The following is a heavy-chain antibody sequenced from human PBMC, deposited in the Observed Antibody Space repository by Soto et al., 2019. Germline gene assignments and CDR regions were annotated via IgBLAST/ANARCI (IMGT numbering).Heavy chain of an antibody. Sequence: GGSLRLSCAASGFTFSSYSMNWVRQAPGKGLEWVSSISSSSSYIYYADSVKGRFTISRDNAKNSLDLQMNTLRAEDTSVYYFARAHSSTTRSYTGNWFVPWGQGTLLTVSS. J-gene: IGHJ5*02. CDR2: ISSSSSYI. CDR1: GFTFSSYS. V-gene: IGHV3-21*01. CDR3: ARAHSSTTRSYTGNWFVP. D-gene: IGHD2-2*02.